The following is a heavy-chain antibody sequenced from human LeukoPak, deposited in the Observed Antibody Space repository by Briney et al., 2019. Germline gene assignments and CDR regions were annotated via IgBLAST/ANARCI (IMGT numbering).Heavy chain of an antibody. D-gene: IGHD6-19*01. CDR1: GFNFNNYD. CDR3: ARLDVRTTPSSGWSGGTHINWFDP. J-gene: IGHJ5*02. CDR2: ISGGSNTI. Sequence: GGSLRLSCVASGFNFNNYDLHWVRQAPGKGLEWVSYISGGSNTIYYADSVKGRFTISRDDAKNSMFLQMNSLTTEDTAVYYCARLDVRTTPSSGWSGGTHINWFDPWGQGTLVTVSS. V-gene: IGHV3-48*01.